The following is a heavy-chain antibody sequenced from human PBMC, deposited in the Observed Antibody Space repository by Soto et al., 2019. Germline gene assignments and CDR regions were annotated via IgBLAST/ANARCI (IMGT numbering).Heavy chain of an antibody. CDR1: GGSFSGYY. CDR2: INHSGST. CDR3: ARGPSRRYSSSPRLRNWFDP. Sequence: QVQLQQWGAGLLKPSETLSLTCAVYGGSFSGYYWSWIRQPPGKGLEWIGEINHSGSTNYNPSLKRRVTISVDTSKNQFSLKLSSVTAADTAVYYCARGPSRRYSSSPRLRNWFDPWGQGTLVTVSS. D-gene: IGHD6-13*01. V-gene: IGHV4-34*01. J-gene: IGHJ5*02.